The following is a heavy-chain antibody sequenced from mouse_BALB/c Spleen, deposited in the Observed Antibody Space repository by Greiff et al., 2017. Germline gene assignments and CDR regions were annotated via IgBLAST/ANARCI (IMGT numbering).Heavy chain of an antibody. CDR2: ISYDGSN. J-gene: IGHJ2*01. V-gene: IGHV3-6*02. Sequence: DVKLQESGPGLVKPSQSLSLTCSVTGYSITSGYYWNWIRQFPGNKLEWMGYISYDGSNNYNPSLKNRISITRDTSKNQFFLKLNSVTTEDTATYYCARGELLYYFDYWGQGTTLTVSS. CDR3: ARGELLYYFDY. CDR1: GYSITSGYY.